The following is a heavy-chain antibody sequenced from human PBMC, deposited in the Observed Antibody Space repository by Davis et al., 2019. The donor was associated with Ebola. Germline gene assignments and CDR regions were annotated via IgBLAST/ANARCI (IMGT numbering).Heavy chain of an antibody. Sequence: PGGSLRLSCTVSGFTFSNYDMSWVRQAPGKGLEWVSSITGSGGTTYYADSVKGRFTISRDNSKKTLYLQMNSLRAEDTGVYYCARRHIVVVTGIYYFDHWGQGTLVTVSS. J-gene: IGHJ4*02. CDR1: GFTFSNYD. V-gene: IGHV3-23*01. CDR2: ITGSGGTT. CDR3: ARRHIVVVTGIYYFDH. D-gene: IGHD2-21*02.